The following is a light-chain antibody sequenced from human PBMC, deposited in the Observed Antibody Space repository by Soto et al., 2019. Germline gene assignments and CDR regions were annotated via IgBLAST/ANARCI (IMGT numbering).Light chain of an antibody. Sequence: QSALTQPASVSGSPGQSITISCTGTSSDVGIYNYVSWYQQHPGKAPKLMIYEVSNRPSGVSNRFSGSKSGNTASLTISGLQAEDEADYYCRSYTTSSTLVFGGGTKATVL. J-gene: IGLJ3*02. CDR3: RSYTTSSTLV. CDR2: EVS. CDR1: SSDVGIYNY. V-gene: IGLV2-14*01.